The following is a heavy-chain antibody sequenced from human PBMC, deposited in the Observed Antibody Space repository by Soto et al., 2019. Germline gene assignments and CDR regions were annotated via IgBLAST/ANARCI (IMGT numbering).Heavy chain of an antibody. J-gene: IGHJ3*01. V-gene: IGHV1-69*06. CDR3: ARMRSTYSSSDYHDALDL. D-gene: IGHD6-6*01. CDR2: IIPIFGTA. CDR1: GGTFSSYA. Sequence: SSVKVSCKASGGTFSSYAISWVRQAPGQGLEWMGGIIPIFGTANYAQKFQGRVTITADKSTSTAYMELSSLRSEDTDVYYCARMRSTYSSSDYHDALDLWGQGTIVTVSS.